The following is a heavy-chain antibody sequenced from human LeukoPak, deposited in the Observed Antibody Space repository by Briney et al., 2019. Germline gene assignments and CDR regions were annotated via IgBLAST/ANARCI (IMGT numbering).Heavy chain of an antibody. V-gene: IGHV1-8*03. D-gene: IGHD5-12*01. CDR3: ARGLGYSGYYFDY. CDR1: GYTFTSYD. CDR2: MNPNSGNT. Sequence: GASVKVSCKASGYTFTSYDINWVRQATGQGLEWMGWMNPNSGNTGYAQKFQGRVTITRNTSISTAYMGLSSLRSEDTAVYYCARGLGYSGYYFDYWGQGTLVTVSS. J-gene: IGHJ4*02.